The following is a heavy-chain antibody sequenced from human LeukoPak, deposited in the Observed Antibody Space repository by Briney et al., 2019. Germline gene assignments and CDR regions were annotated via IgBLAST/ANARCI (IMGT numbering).Heavy chain of an antibody. CDR2: IFPDDSET. D-gene: IGHD1-1*01. CDR3: VRTVTGIKSPFDY. V-gene: IGHV5-51*01. Sequence: GESLKISCKASKYTFTDYWIAWVRQVPGKGLDWMGTIFPDDSETRYSPSFRGQVTISADKSITTAYLHWSGLKASDTGMYYCVRTVTGIKSPFDYWGQGTLVTVSS. J-gene: IGHJ4*02. CDR1: KYTFTDYW.